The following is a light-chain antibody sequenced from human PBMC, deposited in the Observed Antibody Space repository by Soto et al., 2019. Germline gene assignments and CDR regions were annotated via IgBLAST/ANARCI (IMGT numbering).Light chain of an antibody. CDR1: KLGNKY. J-gene: IGLJ2*01. CDR3: QAWDSSTVL. CDR2: QDR. V-gene: IGLV3-1*01. Sequence: SSELTQPPSVSVSPGQTANITCSGDKLGNKYVCWYHQKPGQAPVLVIYQDRERPSGIPGRFSGSNSGNTATLTISGTRTMDEADYYCQAWDSSTVLFGGGTKLTVL.